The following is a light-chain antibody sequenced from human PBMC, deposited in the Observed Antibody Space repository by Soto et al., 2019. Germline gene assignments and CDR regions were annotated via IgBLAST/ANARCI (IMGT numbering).Light chain of an antibody. J-gene: IGLJ2*01. CDR3: NSYAGIPVV. CDR1: SSDVGGYNN. Sequence: QSVLTQPPSASGSPGQSVTISCTGTSSDVGGYNNVSWYQQHPGKAPKLMIYEVSKRPSGVPDRFSGSKSGNTASLTVSGLQDEDEADYYCNSYAGIPVVFGGGTKLTVL. CDR2: EVS. V-gene: IGLV2-8*01.